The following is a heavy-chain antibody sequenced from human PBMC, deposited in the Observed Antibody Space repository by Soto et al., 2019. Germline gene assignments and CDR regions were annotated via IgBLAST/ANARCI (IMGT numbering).Heavy chain of an antibody. CDR3: ARGYSSGDY. Sequence: EVQLVESGGGLVKPGGSLRLSCAASGFTFSSYTMNWVRQAPGKGLEWVSSISSSSSYIYYADSVKGRFTISRDNAKNSLYLQMNSRRAEDTAVDYCARGYSSGDYWGQGTLVTVSS. CDR1: GFTFSSYT. D-gene: IGHD6-19*01. J-gene: IGHJ4*02. CDR2: ISSSSSYI. V-gene: IGHV3-21*01.